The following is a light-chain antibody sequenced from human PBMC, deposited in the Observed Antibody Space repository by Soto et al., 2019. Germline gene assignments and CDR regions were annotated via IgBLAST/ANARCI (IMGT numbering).Light chain of an antibody. Sequence: DIVLTQSPATLSLSPGERATISCRASQSVSSYLAWYQQKPGKAPRLLIYDASNRTTGIPSRFSGSGSGTDFTLTISSLEPEDFAVYYCQQRSNYPITFGQGTRLEIK. CDR3: QQRSNYPIT. V-gene: IGKV3-11*01. CDR2: DAS. CDR1: QSVSSY. J-gene: IGKJ5*01.